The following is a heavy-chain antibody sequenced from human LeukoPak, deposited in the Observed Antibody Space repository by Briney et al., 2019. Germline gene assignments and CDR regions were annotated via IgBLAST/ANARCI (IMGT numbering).Heavy chain of an antibody. CDR2: IKQDGSEK. CDR1: GFTFSSYA. CDR3: ARENYFDY. Sequence: SGGSLRLSCAASGFTFSSYAMSWVRQAPGKGLEWVANIKQDGSEKYYVDSVKGRFTISRDNAKNSLYLQMNSLRAEDTAVYYCARENYFDYWGQGTLVTVSS. V-gene: IGHV3-7*01. J-gene: IGHJ4*02.